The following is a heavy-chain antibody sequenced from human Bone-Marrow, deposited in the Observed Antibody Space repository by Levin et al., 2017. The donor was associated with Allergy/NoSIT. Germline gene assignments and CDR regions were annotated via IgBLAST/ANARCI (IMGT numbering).Heavy chain of an antibody. D-gene: IGHD3-10*01. CDR1: GYSFTSYW. CDR2: IYPGDSDT. J-gene: IGHJ4*02. CDR3: ARSQLVKGFAFDY. V-gene: IGHV5-51*01. Sequence: GGSLRLSCKGSGYSFTSYWIGWVRQMPGKGLEWMGIIYPGDSDTRYSPSFQGQVTISADKSISTAYLQWSSLKASDTAMYYCARSQLVKGFAFDYWGQGTLVTVSS.